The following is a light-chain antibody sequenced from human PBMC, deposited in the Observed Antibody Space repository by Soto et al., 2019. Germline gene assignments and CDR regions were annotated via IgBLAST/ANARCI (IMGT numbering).Light chain of an antibody. CDR3: QQYDSYPWT. CDR2: DAA. Sequence: DIQMTQSPSTVSASVGDRVTITCRASQSISSFVAWYQQKPGKAPKLLIYDAASLESGVPSTFSGSGSGTEFTRTISSLQPDDFATYYGQQYDSYPWTFGQGT. J-gene: IGKJ1*01. CDR1: QSISSF. V-gene: IGKV1-5*01.